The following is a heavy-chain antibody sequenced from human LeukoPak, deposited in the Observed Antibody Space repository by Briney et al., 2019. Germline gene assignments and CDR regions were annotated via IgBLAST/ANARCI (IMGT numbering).Heavy chain of an antibody. CDR2: IYYSGST. D-gene: IGHD6-6*01. J-gene: IGHJ4*02. CDR1: GGSISSGGYC. CDR3: ARADRQLALYYFDY. Sequence: SETLSLTCTVSGGSISSGGYCWSWIRQHPGKGLEWIGYIYYSGSTYYNPSLKSRVTISVDTSKNQFSLKLSSVTAADTAVYYCARADRQLALYYFDYWGQGTLVTVSS. V-gene: IGHV4-31*03.